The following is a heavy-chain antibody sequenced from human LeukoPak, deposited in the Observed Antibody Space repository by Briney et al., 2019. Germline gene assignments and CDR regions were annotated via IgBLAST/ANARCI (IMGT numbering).Heavy chain of an antibody. J-gene: IGHJ4*02. V-gene: IGHV1-2*02. D-gene: IGHD3-22*01. CDR1: GYTFTGYY. CDR2: INPNSGGT. Sequence: ASVKVSCKASGYTFTGYYMHCVRQAPGQGLEWMGWINPNSGGTNYAQKFQGRVTMTRDTSISTAYMELSRLRSDDTAVYYCARSYYYDSSGYFPGDYWGQGTLVTVSS. CDR3: ARSYYYDSSGYFPGDY.